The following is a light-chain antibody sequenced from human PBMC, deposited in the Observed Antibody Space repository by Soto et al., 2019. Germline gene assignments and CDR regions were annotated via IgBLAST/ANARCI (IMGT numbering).Light chain of an antibody. V-gene: IGKV1-39*01. Sequence: DIQMTQSPSSLSASIGDRLIITCRTSQGVSTFLNWYRQKAGEAPRLLIYTASSLQSGVPSWFSGGGSGTEFTLTINSLQPEDFGTYFCQQSYSSPFTFGPGTRVDVK. CDR2: TAS. CDR3: QQSYSSPFT. CDR1: QGVSTF. J-gene: IGKJ3*01.